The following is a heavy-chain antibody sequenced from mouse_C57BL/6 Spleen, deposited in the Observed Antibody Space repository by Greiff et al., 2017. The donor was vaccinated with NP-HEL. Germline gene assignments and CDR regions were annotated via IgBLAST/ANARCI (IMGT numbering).Heavy chain of an antibody. CDR1: GYSITSGYY. J-gene: IGHJ4*01. D-gene: IGHD2-1*01. V-gene: IGHV3-6*01. CDR2: ISYDGSN. CDR3: ARDQGKRAMDY. Sequence: EVKLEESGPGLVKPSQSLSLTCSVTGYSITSGYYWNWIRQFPGNKLEWMGYISYDGSNNYNPSLKNRISITRDTSKNQFFLKLNSVTTEDTATYYCARDQGKRAMDYWGQGTSVTVSS.